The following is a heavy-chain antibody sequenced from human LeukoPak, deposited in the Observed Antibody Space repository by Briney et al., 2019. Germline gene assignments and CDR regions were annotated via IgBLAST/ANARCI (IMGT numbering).Heavy chain of an antibody. CDR2: IKQDGSEK. J-gene: IGHJ4*02. CDR1: GFTFSSYA. D-gene: IGHD4-23*01. CDR3: ARGRPHGNDY. Sequence: GGSLRLSCAASGFTFSSYAMSWVRQAPGKGLEWVANIKQDGSEKYYVDSVKGRFTISRDNAKNTLYLQMNSLRVEDTAVYYCARGRPHGNDYWGQGTLVTVSS. V-gene: IGHV3-7*01.